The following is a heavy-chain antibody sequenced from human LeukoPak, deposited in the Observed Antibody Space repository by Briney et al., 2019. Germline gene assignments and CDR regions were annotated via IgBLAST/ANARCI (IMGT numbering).Heavy chain of an antibody. Sequence: GGSPRLSCAASGFTFSSYAMSWVRQAPGKGLEWVSAISGSGGSTYYADSVKGRFTISRDNSKNTLYLQMNSLRAEDTAVYYCARTRYCSGGSCYHSGYYGMDVWGQGTTVTVSS. D-gene: IGHD2-15*01. CDR2: ISGSGGST. CDR1: GFTFSSYA. V-gene: IGHV3-23*01. CDR3: ARTRYCSGGSCYHSGYYGMDV. J-gene: IGHJ6*02.